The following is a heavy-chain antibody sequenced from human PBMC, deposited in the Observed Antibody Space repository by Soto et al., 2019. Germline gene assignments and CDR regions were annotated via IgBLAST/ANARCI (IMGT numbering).Heavy chain of an antibody. V-gene: IGHV3-7*01. Sequence: EVQLVESGGGLVQPGGSLRLSCAGSGFTFSTYWMSWVRQAPGTGLEWVANIKQDGSEKYYVDSVTGRFTISRDNAKNSLYLQMNCLRAEDTEVYYCARAGTLWFGESLMDYWGQGTLVTVSS. J-gene: IGHJ4*02. CDR1: GFTFSTYW. D-gene: IGHD3-10*01. CDR2: IKQDGSEK. CDR3: ARAGTLWFGESLMDY.